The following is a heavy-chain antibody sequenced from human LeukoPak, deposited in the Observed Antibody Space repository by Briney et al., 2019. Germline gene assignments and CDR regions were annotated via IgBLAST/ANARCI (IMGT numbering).Heavy chain of an antibody. CDR2: IYHSGTT. Sequence: PSETLSLTCAVSTYPISSGYYWGWVRQPPGKGLEWIGSIYHSGTTYYNPSLKSRVTISVDTSKNQFSLKLNSVTAADTAVYYCVRPGYCSGGSCYWFDPWGQGTLVTVFS. CDR3: VRPGYCSGGSCYWFDP. D-gene: IGHD2-15*01. V-gene: IGHV4-38-2*01. CDR1: TYPISSGYY. J-gene: IGHJ5*02.